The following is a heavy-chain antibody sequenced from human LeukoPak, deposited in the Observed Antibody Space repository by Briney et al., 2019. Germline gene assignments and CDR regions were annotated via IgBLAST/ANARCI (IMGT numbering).Heavy chain of an antibody. Sequence: SETLSLTCTVSGGSISSYYWSWIRQPPGKGLEWIGYIYYSGSTNHNPSLKSRVTISVDTSKNQFSLKLSSVTAADTAVYYCARGPYGSGSMYYYGMDVWGKGTTVTVSS. CDR2: IYYSGST. J-gene: IGHJ6*04. CDR3: ARGPYGSGSMYYYGMDV. CDR1: GGSISSYY. V-gene: IGHV4-59*01. D-gene: IGHD3-10*01.